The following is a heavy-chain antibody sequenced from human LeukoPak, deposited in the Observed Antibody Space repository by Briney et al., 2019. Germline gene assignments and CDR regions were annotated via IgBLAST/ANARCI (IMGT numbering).Heavy chain of an antibody. J-gene: IGHJ5*02. Sequence: GESLKISCKGSGYSFTNYWIGWVRQMPGKGLEWMGIIYPGDSDTRYSPSFQGQVTISADKSISTAYLQWSSLKASDTAMYYCARLGFVAMVRGVNSWFDPWGQGTLVTVSS. V-gene: IGHV5-51*01. CDR1: GYSFTNYW. CDR2: IYPGDSDT. CDR3: ARLGFVAMVRGVNSWFDP. D-gene: IGHD3-10*01.